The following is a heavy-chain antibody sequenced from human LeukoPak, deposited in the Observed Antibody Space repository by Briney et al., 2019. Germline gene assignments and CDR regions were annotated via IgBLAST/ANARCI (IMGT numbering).Heavy chain of an antibody. D-gene: IGHD3-9*01. J-gene: IGHJ4*02. CDR2: INPNSGGT. Sequence: ASVKVSCKASGYTFTGYYMHWVRQAPGQGLEWMGWINPNSGGTNYAQKFQGRVTMTRDTSISTAYMELSRLRSDDTAVYYCVRERDILTGYYDYWGQGTLVTVSS. CDR1: GYTFTGYY. V-gene: IGHV1-2*02. CDR3: VRERDILTGYYDY.